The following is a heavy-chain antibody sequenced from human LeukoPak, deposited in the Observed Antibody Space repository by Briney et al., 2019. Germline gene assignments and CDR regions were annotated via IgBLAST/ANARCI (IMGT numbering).Heavy chain of an antibody. CDR1: GYTFTGYD. CDR3: ARDYYGDFDY. CDR2: INPNSGGT. J-gene: IGHJ4*02. Sequence: GASVKVSCKASGYTFTGYDMHWVRQAPGQGLEWMGRINPNSGGTNYAQKFQGRVTMTRDTSISTAYMELRRLRSDDTAVYYCARDYYGDFDYWGQGTLVPVSS. V-gene: IGHV1-2*06. D-gene: IGHD4-17*01.